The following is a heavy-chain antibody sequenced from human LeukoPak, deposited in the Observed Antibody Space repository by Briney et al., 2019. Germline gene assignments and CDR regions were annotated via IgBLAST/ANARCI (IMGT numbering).Heavy chain of an antibody. CDR3: ARHAQWFGQFQYHFDY. J-gene: IGHJ4*02. CDR1: GFSFSSYW. V-gene: IGHV3-7*01. D-gene: IGHD3-10*01. CDR2: INQDGSEK. Sequence: PGGSLRLSCAASGFSFSSYWMSWVRQAPGKGLEWVANINQDGSEKYYVDSVKGRFTVSRDNVKNSLYVQMNSLRAEDTAVYYCARHAQWFGQFQYHFDYWGQGTLVTVSS.